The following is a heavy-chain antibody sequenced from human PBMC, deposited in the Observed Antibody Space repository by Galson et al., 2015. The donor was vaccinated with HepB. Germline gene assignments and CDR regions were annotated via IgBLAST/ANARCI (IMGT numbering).Heavy chain of an antibody. V-gene: IGHV3-48*02. D-gene: IGHD4-17*01. CDR2: IHSDNNTK. J-gene: IGHJ4*02. CDR1: GFTFSGSG. CDR3: TTDPDGDLDFDY. Sequence: SLRLSCAFSGFTFSGSGMNWVRQAPGKGLGWVSYIHSDNNTKYYADSVKGRFTISRDSAKNSLYLQMNSLRDDDTAMYYCTTDPDGDLDFDYWGQGTLVTVSS.